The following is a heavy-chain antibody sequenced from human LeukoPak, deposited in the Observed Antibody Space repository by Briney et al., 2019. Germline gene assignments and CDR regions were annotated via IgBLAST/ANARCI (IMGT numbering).Heavy chain of an antibody. J-gene: IGHJ4*02. D-gene: IGHD3-10*01. CDR1: GFTFSSYV. V-gene: IGHV3-30*04. CDR3: ARDHDSGSYSDY. Sequence: GGSLRLSCAASGFTFSSYVMHWVRQAPGKGLEWVAVISYDGSNKYYADSVKGRFTISRDNSKNTLYLQMNSLRAEDTAVYYCARDHDSGSYSDYWGQGTLVTVSS. CDR2: ISYDGSNK.